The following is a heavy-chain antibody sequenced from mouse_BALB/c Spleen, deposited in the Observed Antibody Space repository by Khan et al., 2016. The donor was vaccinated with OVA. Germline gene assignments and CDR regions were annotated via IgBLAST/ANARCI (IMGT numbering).Heavy chain of an antibody. D-gene: IGHD1-1*01. CDR3: ASSYYYGSSYGYYFDY. CDR2: ISSGGSYT. V-gene: IGHV5-6*01. J-gene: IGHJ2*01. CDR1: GFTFSSYG. Sequence: EVELVESGGDLVKPGGSLKLSCAASGFTFSSYGMSWVRQTPDKRLEWVATISSGGSYTYYPDSVKGRFTISRDNAKNTLYLQMSSLKSEDTAMYYCASSYYYGSSYGYYFDYWGQGTTLTVSS.